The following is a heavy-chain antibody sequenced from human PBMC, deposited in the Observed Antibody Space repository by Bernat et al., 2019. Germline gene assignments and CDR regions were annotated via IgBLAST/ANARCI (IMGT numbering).Heavy chain of an antibody. CDR1: GFTFTSSA. CDR2: IAVGSGNT. J-gene: IGHJ3*02. V-gene: IGHV1-58*01. Sequence: QMQLVQSGPEVKKPGTSVKVSCKASGFTFTSSAVQWVRQARGQRLEWIGWIAVGSGNTNYAQKFQERVTITRDMSTSTAYMELSSLRSEDTAVYYCAADGSSWRAFDIWGQGTMVTVSS. CDR3: AADGSSWRAFDI. D-gene: IGHD6-13*01.